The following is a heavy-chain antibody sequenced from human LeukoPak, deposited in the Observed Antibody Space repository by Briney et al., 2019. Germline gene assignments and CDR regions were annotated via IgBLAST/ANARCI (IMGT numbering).Heavy chain of an antibody. CDR2: IHRGGNT. V-gene: IGHV3-66*01. J-gene: IGHJ4*02. D-gene: IGHD3-10*01. CDR1: GFTVSGNY. CDR3: ARDPGYGLGVDYGDY. Sequence: GGSLRLSCAASGFTVSGNYMSWVRQAPGKGLEWLSVIHRGGNTYYADSVKGRFTISRDSSKNTVFLRMDSLRAEDTAVYYCARDPGYGLGVDYGDYWGQGTLATVSS.